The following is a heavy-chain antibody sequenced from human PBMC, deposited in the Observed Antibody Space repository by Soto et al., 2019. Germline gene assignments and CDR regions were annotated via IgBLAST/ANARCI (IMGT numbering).Heavy chain of an antibody. Sequence: ASVKVSCKVSGYTLTELSMHWVRQAPGKGLEWMGGFDPEDGETIYAQKFQGRVTMTEDTSTDTAYMELSSLRSEDTAVYYCATTNLPAAGTGYTVWFDHWGQGTLVTVSS. V-gene: IGHV1-24*01. J-gene: IGHJ5*02. D-gene: IGHD6-13*01. CDR2: FDPEDGET. CDR1: GYTLTELS. CDR3: ATTNLPAAGTGYTVWFDH.